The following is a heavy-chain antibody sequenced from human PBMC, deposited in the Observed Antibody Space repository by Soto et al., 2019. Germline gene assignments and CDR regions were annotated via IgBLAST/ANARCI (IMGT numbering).Heavy chain of an antibody. CDR2: IYPGDSDT. CDR1: GYSFTSYW. V-gene: IGHV5-51*01. CDR3: ARRQGGYCSSTACMGWFDP. Sequence: GESLKISCKGSGYSFTSYWIAWVRQMPGKGLEWMGIIYPGDSDTRYSPSFQGQVTISADKSISTAYLQWSSLKASDTAMYYCARRQGGYCSSTACMGWFDPWGQGTLVTVSS. D-gene: IGHD2-2*01. J-gene: IGHJ5*02.